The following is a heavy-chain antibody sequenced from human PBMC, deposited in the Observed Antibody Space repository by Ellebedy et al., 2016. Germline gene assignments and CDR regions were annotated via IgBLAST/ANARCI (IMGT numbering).Heavy chain of an antibody. Sequence: ASVKVSXKASGYTFTSYGISWVRQAPGQGLEWMGWISAYNGNTNYAQKLQGRVTMTTDTSTSTAYMELRSLRSEDTAVYYCARDRRIGCGGDCYPDDWYFDLWGRGTLVTVSS. D-gene: IGHD2-21*02. V-gene: IGHV1-18*04. CDR1: GYTFTSYG. CDR2: ISAYNGNT. CDR3: ARDRRIGCGGDCYPDDWYFDL. J-gene: IGHJ2*01.